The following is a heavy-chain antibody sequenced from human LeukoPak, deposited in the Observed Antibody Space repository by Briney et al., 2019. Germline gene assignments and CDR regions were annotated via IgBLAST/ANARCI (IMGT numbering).Heavy chain of an antibody. CDR1: GFTFSSYA. Sequence: GGSLRLSCAASGFTFSSYAMSWVRQAPGKGPEWVSAISGSGGSTYYADSVKGRFTISRDNSKNTLYLQMNSLRAEDTAVYYCAKDIPDIVVVVAATGFDYWGQGTLVTVSS. V-gene: IGHV3-23*01. CDR3: AKDIPDIVVVVAATGFDY. D-gene: IGHD2-15*01. CDR2: ISGSGGST. J-gene: IGHJ4*02.